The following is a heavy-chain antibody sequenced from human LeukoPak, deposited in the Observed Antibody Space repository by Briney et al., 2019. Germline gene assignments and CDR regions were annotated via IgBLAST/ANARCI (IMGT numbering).Heavy chain of an antibody. CDR2: ISSSSSYI. J-gene: IGHJ6*03. D-gene: IGHD6-6*01. CDR3: ARAPSLVDYYYYYMDV. V-gene: IGHV3-21*01. CDR1: GFTFSSYS. Sequence: PGGSLRLSCAASGFTFSSYSMNWVRQAPGKGLEWVSSISSSSSYIYYADSVKGRFTISRDNAKNSLYLQMNSLRAEDTAVYYCARAPSLVDYYYYYMDVWGKGTTVTVSS.